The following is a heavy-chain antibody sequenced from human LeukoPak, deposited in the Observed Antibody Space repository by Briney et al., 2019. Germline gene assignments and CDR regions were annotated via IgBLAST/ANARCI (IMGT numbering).Heavy chain of an antibody. CDR2: INYSGST. V-gene: IGHV4-59*01. CDR3: ARGLVSVPRSALHI. D-gene: IGHD2-8*02. CDR1: GDSISSNC. Sequence: SETLSLTCDVSGDSISSNCWTWIRQPSGKGLEWIGYINYSGSTKCNPSLQSRVTMSVASSKRQFSPKLSSITTADTAVYYCARGLVSVPRSALHIWGQGTTVTVSS. J-gene: IGHJ3*02.